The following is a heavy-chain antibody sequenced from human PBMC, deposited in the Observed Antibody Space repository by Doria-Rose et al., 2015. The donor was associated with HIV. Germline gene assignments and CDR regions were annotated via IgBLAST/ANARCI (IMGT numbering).Heavy chain of an antibody. V-gene: IGHV2-26*01. Sequence: QITLKESGPVLVKPTETLTLTCTVSGVSLSSPGMGVSWIRQPPGKALEWLANILSDDERSYNTSLKSRLTISRGTSRSQVVLTMTDMDPVDTATYYCARIKSSRWYHKYYFDFWGQGTLLIVSA. D-gene: IGHD6-13*01. J-gene: IGHJ4*02. CDR1: GVSLSSPGMG. CDR3: ARIKSSRWYHKYYFDF. CDR2: ILSDDER.